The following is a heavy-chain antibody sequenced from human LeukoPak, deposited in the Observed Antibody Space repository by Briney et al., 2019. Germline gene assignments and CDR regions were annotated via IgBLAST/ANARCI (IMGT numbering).Heavy chain of an antibody. D-gene: IGHD3-22*01. CDR1: GGSISSGGYS. V-gene: IGHV4-31*03. CDR3: ASTLYDSSGYWGYYYGMDV. CDR2: IYYSGST. Sequence: SETLSLTCTVSGGSISSGGYSWSWIRQHPGKGLEWIGYIYYSGSTNYNPSLKSRVTISVDTSKNQFSLKLSSVTAADTAVYYCASTLYDSSGYWGYYYGMDVWGQGTTVTVSS. J-gene: IGHJ6*02.